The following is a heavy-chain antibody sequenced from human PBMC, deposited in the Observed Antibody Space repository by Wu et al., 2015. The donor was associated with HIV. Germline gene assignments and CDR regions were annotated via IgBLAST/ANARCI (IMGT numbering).Heavy chain of an antibody. J-gene: IGHJ5*02. Sequence: QVQLVQSGAEVKKPGSSVKVSCKASGGTFSSYAISWVRQAPGQGLEWMGRIIPIFGTANYAQKFQGRVTITADESTSTAYMELSSLRSEDTAVYYCASGYMVRGVRLADENWFDPWGQGTLVTVSS. CDR1: GGTFSSYA. D-gene: IGHD3-10*01. V-gene: IGHV1-69*13. CDR2: IIPIFGTA. CDR3: ASGYMVRGVRLADENWFDP.